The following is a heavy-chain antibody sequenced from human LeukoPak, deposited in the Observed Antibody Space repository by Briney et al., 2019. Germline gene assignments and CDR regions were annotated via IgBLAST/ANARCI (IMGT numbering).Heavy chain of an antibody. V-gene: IGHV3-33*01. Sequence: SGGSLRLSCAASGFTFSSYGIHWVRQAPGKGLEWVAVIWYDGSNKYYADSVKGRFTISRDNSKNTLYLQMNSLRAEDTAVYYCARSYGDKASNLYYYYGMDVWGQGTTVTVSS. CDR2: IWYDGSNK. J-gene: IGHJ6*02. CDR3: ARSYGDKASNLYYYYGMDV. CDR1: GFTFSSYG. D-gene: IGHD4-17*01.